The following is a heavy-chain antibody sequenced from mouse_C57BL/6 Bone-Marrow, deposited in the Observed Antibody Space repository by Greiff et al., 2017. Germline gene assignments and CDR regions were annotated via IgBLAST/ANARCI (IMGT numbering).Heavy chain of an antibody. CDR3: ARSYGNYPFAY. CDR1: GYTFTNYW. V-gene: IGHV1-63*01. Sequence: VQLQQSGAELVRPGTSVKMSCKASGYTFTNYWIGWAKQRPGHGLEWIGDIYPGGGYTNYNEKFKGKATLTADKSSSTAYMQFSSLTSEDSAIYYCARSYGNYPFAYWGQGTLVTVSA. CDR2: IYPGGGYT. J-gene: IGHJ3*01. D-gene: IGHD2-1*01.